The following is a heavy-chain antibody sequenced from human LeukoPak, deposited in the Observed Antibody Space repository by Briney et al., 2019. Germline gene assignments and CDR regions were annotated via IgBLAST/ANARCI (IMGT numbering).Heavy chain of an antibody. D-gene: IGHD1-26*01. V-gene: IGHV3-23*01. CDR2: ISGSGGST. J-gene: IGHJ4*02. CDR3: AKGRSGSYPLFDC. CDR1: GFTFSSYA. Sequence: GGSLRLSCAASGFTFSSYAMSWVRQAPGKGLEWVSAISGSGGSTYYADSVKGPFTISRDNSRNTLSLQMISLRAEDTAVYYCAKGRSGSYPLFDCWGQGTLVTVSS.